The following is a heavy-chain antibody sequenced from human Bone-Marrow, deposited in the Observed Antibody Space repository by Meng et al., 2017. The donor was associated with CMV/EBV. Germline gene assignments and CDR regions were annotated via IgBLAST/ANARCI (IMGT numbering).Heavy chain of an antibody. D-gene: IGHD6-6*01. Sequence: SLKISCAASGFTFSDYYMSWIRQAPGKGLEWVSYISSSGSTLYYADSVKGRFTISRDNAKNSLYLQMNSLRAEDTAVYYCARDRIAARGYYYYYGMDVWGQGTTVTVSS. J-gene: IGHJ6*02. CDR1: GFTFSDYY. CDR2: ISSSGSTL. V-gene: IGHV3-11*01. CDR3: ARDRIAARGYYYYYGMDV.